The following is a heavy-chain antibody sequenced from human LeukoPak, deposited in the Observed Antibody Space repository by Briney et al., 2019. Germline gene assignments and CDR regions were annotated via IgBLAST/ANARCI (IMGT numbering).Heavy chain of an antibody. CDR1: GFTFSSYS. V-gene: IGHV3-21*01. CDR3: ARDRRVTSLYYFDY. Sequence: GGSLRLSCAASGFTFSSYSMNWVRQAPGKGLEWVSFISSSSSYIYYADSVKGRFTISRDNAKNSLYLQMNSLRAEDTAVYYCARDRRVTSLYYFDYWGQGTLVTVSS. CDR2: ISSSSSYI. D-gene: IGHD4-17*01. J-gene: IGHJ4*02.